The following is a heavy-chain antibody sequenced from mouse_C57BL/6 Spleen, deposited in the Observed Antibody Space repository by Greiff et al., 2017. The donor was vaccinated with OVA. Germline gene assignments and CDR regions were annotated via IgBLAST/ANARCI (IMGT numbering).Heavy chain of an antibody. V-gene: IGHV1-74*01. Sequence: QVQLQQPGAELVKPGASVKVSCKASGYTFTSYWMHWVKQRPGQGLEWIGRIHPSDSDTNYNQKFKGKATLTVDKSSSTAYMQLSSLTSEDSAVYYCAIQTAQATGAYWGQGTLVTVSA. J-gene: IGHJ3*01. CDR2: IHPSDSDT. CDR3: AIQTAQATGAY. CDR1: GYTFTSYW. D-gene: IGHD3-2*02.